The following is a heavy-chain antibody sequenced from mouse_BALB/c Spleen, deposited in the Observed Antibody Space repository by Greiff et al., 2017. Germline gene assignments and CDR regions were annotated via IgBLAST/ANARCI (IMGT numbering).Heavy chain of an antibody. CDR2: INSNGGST. CDR3: ARQGDGYENFDV. Sequence: EVMLVESGGGLVKLGGSLKLSCAASGFTFSSYYMSWVRQTPEKRLELVAAINSNGGSTYYPDTVKGRFTISRDNAKNTLYLQMSSLKSEDTALYYCARQGDGYENFDVWGAGTTVTVSS. J-gene: IGHJ1*01. D-gene: IGHD2-2*01. CDR1: GFTFSSYY. V-gene: IGHV5-6-2*01.